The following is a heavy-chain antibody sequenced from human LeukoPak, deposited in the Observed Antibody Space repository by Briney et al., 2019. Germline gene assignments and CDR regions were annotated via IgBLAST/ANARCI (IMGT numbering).Heavy chain of an antibody. V-gene: IGHV3-23*01. CDR2: ISDRGGDT. Sequence: GGSLRLSCAASGFYFANYAVTWVRQAPGKGLEWVSSISDRGGDTYYADSVKGRFTISRDNSKNTLYLQMNSLKADDTALYYCAKVVLNNDNSGYSGFDYWGQGTLVTVSS. J-gene: IGHJ4*01. CDR3: AKVVLNNDNSGYSGFDY. CDR1: GFYFANYA. D-gene: IGHD3-22*01.